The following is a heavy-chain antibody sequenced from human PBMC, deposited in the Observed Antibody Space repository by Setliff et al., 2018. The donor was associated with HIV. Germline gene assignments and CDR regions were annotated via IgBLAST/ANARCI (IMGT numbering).Heavy chain of an antibody. CDR1: GFTFTNYA. V-gene: IGHV1-3*03. J-gene: IGHJ6*03. CDR3: ARGPGHDSSGYYYDYYYMDV. CDR2: INVDSGNT. D-gene: IGHD3-22*01. Sequence: WASVKVSCKASGFTFTNYAIHWVRQAPGQRLEWMGWINVDSGNTKYLQDLQGRVTITKDRSASTAYMEVSNLRSEDTAVYYCARGPGHDSSGYYYDYYYMDVWGKGTTVTVSS.